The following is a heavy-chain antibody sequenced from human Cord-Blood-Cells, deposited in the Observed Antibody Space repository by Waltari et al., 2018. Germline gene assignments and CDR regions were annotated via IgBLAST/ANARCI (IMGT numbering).Heavy chain of an antibody. Sequence: EVQLVESGGGLVKPGGSLRLSCAASGFTFSNAWMSWVRQAPGKGLEWVGSIKSKTYCRTTDYGAPVKGRFTISRDDSKNTLYLQMNSLKTEDTAVYYCTTDQPIFERWGQGTLVTVSS. D-gene: IGHD3-9*01. CDR1: GFTFSNAW. CDR2: IKSKTYCRTT. J-gene: IGHJ4*02. CDR3: TTDQPIFER. V-gene: IGHV3-15*01.